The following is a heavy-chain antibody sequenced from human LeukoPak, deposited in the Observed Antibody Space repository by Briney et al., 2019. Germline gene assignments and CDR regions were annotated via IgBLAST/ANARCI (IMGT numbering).Heavy chain of an antibody. Sequence: SETLSLTCTVSGGSISSSDYYWAWIRQPPGKGLEWIGRTYYSGSSYYNPSLKIRVTISIDTSKNQFSLNLRSVTAADTAVYYCARPNDIALDYWGQGTLVTVSS. CDR3: ARPNDIALDY. CDR1: GGSISSSDYY. D-gene: IGHD3-22*01. CDR2: TYYSGSS. J-gene: IGHJ4*02. V-gene: IGHV4-39*01.